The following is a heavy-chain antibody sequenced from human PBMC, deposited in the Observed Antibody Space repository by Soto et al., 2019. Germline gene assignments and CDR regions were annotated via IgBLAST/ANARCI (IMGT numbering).Heavy chain of an antibody. CDR3: ARAPYSSGWWCFDY. CDR1: GLTFSSYW. D-gene: IGHD6-19*01. Sequence: EVQLVESGGGLVQPGGSLRLSCAASGLTFSSYWMHWVRQAPGKGLVWVSRISTEGSVTTYADSVKGRFTISRDNAKNTLYLQMNSLRTEDTAVYYCARAPYSSGWWCFDYWGQGTLVTVSS. CDR2: ISTEGSVT. V-gene: IGHV3-74*01. J-gene: IGHJ4*02.